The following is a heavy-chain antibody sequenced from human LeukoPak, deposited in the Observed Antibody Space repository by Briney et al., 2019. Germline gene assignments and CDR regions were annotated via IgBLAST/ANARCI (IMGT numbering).Heavy chain of an antibody. Sequence: GGSLRLSCAASGFTFTTYKMHWVRQAPGKGLEWVAFIRNDGINKYYVDSVKGRFTISRDNSQNTLYLQMSSLRPEDTAIYYCAKGFRDYYTDVWGKGTTVTVSS. CDR1: GFTFTTYK. V-gene: IGHV3-30*02. CDR3: AKGFRDYYTDV. CDR2: IRNDGINK. J-gene: IGHJ6*03.